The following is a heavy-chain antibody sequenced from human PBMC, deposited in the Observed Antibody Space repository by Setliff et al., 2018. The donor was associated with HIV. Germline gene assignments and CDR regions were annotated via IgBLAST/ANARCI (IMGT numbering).Heavy chain of an antibody. J-gene: IGHJ3*01. CDR3: ARVQMAYAAFDV. D-gene: IGHD4-17*01. Sequence: SETLSLTCTVSGGSFGTYDWGWIRQPPGKGLEWIGEINRATRTNYNPSLKSRLTMSVDTSKHQFSLKLSSVTAADTAVYYCARVQMAYAAFDVWGQGTMVTVSS. V-gene: IGHV4-34*01. CDR2: INRATRT. CDR1: GGSFGTYD.